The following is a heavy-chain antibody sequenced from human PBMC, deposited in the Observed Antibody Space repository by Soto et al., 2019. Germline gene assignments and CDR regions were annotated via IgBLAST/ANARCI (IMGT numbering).Heavy chain of an antibody. CDR2: ISTFNGDT. D-gene: IGHD5-12*01. CDR3: EPDAEGQMATIDQ. V-gene: IGHV1-18*01. Sequence: ASVKVSCKASGYSFFDYGITWVRQAPGQGLEWMGWISTFNGDTNYAQQFQGRVTMTTDASTSTGYMELRSLSSDDTAVYYCEPDAEGQMATIDQWGQGTLVTVSS. J-gene: IGHJ4*02. CDR1: GYSFFDYG.